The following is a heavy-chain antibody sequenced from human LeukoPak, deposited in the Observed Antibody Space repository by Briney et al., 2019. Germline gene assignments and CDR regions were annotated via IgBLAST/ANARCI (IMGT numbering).Heavy chain of an antibody. J-gene: IGHJ4*02. Sequence: ASVKVSCKASGYTFTGYDMHWVRQAPGQGLEWMGWINPNSGGTNYAQKFQGRVTMTRDTSISTAYMELSRLRSDGTAVYYCVRDSVLLWFGELPNRLDYWGQGTLVTVPS. CDR3: VRDSVLLWFGELPNRLDY. V-gene: IGHV1-2*02. CDR2: INPNSGGT. D-gene: IGHD3-10*01. CDR1: GYTFTGYD.